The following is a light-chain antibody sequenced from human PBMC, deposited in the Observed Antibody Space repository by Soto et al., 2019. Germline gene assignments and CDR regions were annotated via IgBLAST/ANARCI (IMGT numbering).Light chain of an antibody. V-gene: IGLV2-11*01. CDR3: CSYAGSYTFPYV. J-gene: IGLJ1*01. CDR2: DVT. Sequence: QSALTQPHSVSGSPGQSVTISCTGTGSDVGGYNYVSWYQQHPGKAPKLMIYDVTKRPSGVPDRFPGSKSGNTASLTISGLQAEDEADYYCCSYAGSYTFPYVFGTGTKLTVL. CDR1: GSDVGGYNY.